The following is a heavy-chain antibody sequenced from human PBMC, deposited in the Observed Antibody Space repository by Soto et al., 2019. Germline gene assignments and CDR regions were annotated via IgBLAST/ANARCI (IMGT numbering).Heavy chain of an antibody. D-gene: IGHD3-3*01. CDR1: GFTFRSHG. J-gene: IGHJ4*02. CDR2: ISNDGRSK. Sequence: QVQLVESGGGVVQPGTSLRLSCAASGFTFRSHGMHWVRQVPGKGLEWVAAISNDGRSKYYADSVKGRFSISRDNSENTMDLQMNSLRVEDTAVYYCAKQYEFGGLEDYWGQGTLVTVSS. V-gene: IGHV3-30*18. CDR3: AKQYEFGGLEDY.